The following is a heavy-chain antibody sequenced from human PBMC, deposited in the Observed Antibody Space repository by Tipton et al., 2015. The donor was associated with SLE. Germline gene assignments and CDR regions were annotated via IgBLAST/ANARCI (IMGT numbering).Heavy chain of an antibody. CDR1: GFTFSNHW. D-gene: IGHD3-3*01. J-gene: IGHJ4*02. CDR3: AKASRGQSESWSGHFDE. V-gene: IGHV3-23*03. Sequence: SLRLSCAASGFTFSNHWMRWVRQAPGKGLEWVSIIYSGGNTYYVESVEGRFTISRDNSDNTLYVRMNNLSVEDTAIYYCAKASRGQSESWSGHFDEWGRGPLVTVSS. CDR2: IYSGGNT.